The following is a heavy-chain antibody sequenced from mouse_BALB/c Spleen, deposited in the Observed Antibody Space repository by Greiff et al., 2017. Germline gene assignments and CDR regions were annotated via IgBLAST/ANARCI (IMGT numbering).Heavy chain of an antibody. D-gene: IGHD2-14*01. CDR2: ISYDGSN. CDR1: GYSITSGYY. J-gene: IGHJ4*01. Sequence: DVQLVESGPDLVKPSQSLSLTCTVTGYSITSGYYWNWIRQFPGNKLEWMGYISYDGSNNYNPSLKNRISITRDTSKNQFFLKLNSVTTEDTATYYCASRGYGGYAMDDWGQGTSVTVSS. V-gene: IGHV3-6*02. CDR3: ASRGYGGYAMDD.